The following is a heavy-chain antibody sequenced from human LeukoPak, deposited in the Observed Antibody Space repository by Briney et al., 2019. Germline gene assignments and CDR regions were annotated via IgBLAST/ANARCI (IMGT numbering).Heavy chain of an antibody. V-gene: IGHV3-23*01. Sequence: PGGSLRLSCAASGFTFSSHAMSWVRQAPGKGLEWVSLISGSGGHTYYGDSVKGRFTISRDNSKNTFYLQMNSLRADDTAVYYCAKGGEATMRDGYNYYYYYMEVWGKGTTVTVSS. CDR2: ISGSGGHT. CDR1: GFTFSSHA. D-gene: IGHD5-24*01. CDR3: AKGGEATMRDGYNYYYYYMEV. J-gene: IGHJ6*03.